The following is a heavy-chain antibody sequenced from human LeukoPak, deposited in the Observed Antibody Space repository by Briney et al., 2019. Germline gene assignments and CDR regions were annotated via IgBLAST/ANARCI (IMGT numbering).Heavy chain of an antibody. CDR3: AELGITMIGGV. CDR1: GFSFSSYA. CDR2: ISANGVST. Sequence: GGSLRLSCSASGFSFSSYAMHWVRQAPGEGLEYVSAISANGVSTYYANSVKGRFTISRDNSKNTLYLQMSSLRGEDTAVYYCAELGITMIGGVWGKGTTVTISS. D-gene: IGHD3-10*02. V-gene: IGHV3-64*01. J-gene: IGHJ6*04.